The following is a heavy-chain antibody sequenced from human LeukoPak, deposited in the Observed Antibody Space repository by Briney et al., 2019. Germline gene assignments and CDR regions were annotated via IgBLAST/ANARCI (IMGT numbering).Heavy chain of an antibody. CDR2: ISGNGVST. V-gene: IGHV3-23*01. CDR1: GFTFSTYA. J-gene: IGHJ4*02. Sequence: PGGSLRLSCAASGFTFSTYAMSWVRQAPGKGLEWVSTISGNGVSTYYANSVKGRFTISRDNSKNTLWLQMNSLRAEDTALYYCAKPQYDSSWYYFDYGGQGNPGHCLL. CDR3: AKPQYDSSWYYFDY. D-gene: IGHD6-13*01.